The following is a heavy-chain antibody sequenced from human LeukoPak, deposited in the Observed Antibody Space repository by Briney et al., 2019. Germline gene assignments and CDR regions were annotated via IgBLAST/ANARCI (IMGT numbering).Heavy chain of an antibody. Sequence: SETLSLTCTVSGASISSDSYYWGWTRQPPGKGLEWLGSVPYSGRTYYNPSLKNRVTISLDASKNQFSLKLSSVTAADTAVYYCARDGGDTVSGGGDTNWFDPWGREPLSPSPQ. CDR2: VPYSGRT. CDR3: ARDGGDTVSGGGDTNWFDP. J-gene: IGHJ5*02. D-gene: IGHD4-11*01. V-gene: IGHV4-39*07. CDR1: GASISSDSYY.